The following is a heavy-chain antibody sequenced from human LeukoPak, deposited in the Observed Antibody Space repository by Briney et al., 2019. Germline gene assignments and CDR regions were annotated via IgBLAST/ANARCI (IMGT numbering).Heavy chain of an antibody. CDR2: ISSSGSTK. V-gene: IGHV3-48*03. J-gene: IGHJ4*02. Sequence: GGSLRLSCAASGFTFSIYEMNWVRQAPGKGLEWVSYISSSGSTKYYADSVKGRFTISRDNSKNTLYLQMNSLRAEDTAVYYCEARKYSYGFDYWGQGTLVTVSS. CDR1: GFTFSIYE. CDR3: EARKYSYGFDY. D-gene: IGHD5-18*01.